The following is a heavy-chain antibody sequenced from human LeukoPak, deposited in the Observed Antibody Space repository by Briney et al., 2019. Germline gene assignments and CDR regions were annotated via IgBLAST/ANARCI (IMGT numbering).Heavy chain of an antibody. Sequence: GGSLRLSCAASGFTFSSYSMNWVRQAPGKGLEWVSSISSSSSYIYYADSVKGRFTISRDNAKNSLYLQMNSLRAEDTAVYYCARDEHIVVVTAIRAFDIWGQGTMVTVSS. J-gene: IGHJ3*02. D-gene: IGHD2-21*02. CDR3: ARDEHIVVVTAIRAFDI. CDR2: ISSSSSYI. V-gene: IGHV3-21*01. CDR1: GFTFSSYS.